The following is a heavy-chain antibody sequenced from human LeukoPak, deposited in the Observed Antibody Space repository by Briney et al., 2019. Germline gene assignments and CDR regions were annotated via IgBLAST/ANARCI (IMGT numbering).Heavy chain of an antibody. CDR2: IIPIFGTA. V-gene: IGHV1-69*13. D-gene: IGHD3-22*01. Sequence: RASVKVSCKASGGTFSSYAISWVRQAPGQGLKWMGGIIPIFGTANYAQKFQGRVTITADESTSTAYMELSSLRSEDTAVYYCASPDYYDTYWGQGTLVTVSS. J-gene: IGHJ4*02. CDR3: ASPDYYDTY. CDR1: GGTFSSYA.